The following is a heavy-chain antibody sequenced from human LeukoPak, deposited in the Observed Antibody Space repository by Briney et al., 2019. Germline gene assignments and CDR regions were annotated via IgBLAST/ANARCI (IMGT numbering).Heavy chain of an antibody. J-gene: IGHJ4*02. V-gene: IGHV3-11*03. CDR3: AKLFKAYSSSWIDY. CDR1: GFTFSDYY. D-gene: IGHD6-13*01. CDR2: ISHSSGFT. Sequence: GGSLRLSCAASGFTFSDYYMSWIRQAPGQGLEWVAYISHSSGFTNYADSVKGRFAISRDNAKNSLYLQMDSLRAEDTAIYYRAKLFKAYSSSWIDYWGQGNLVTVSS.